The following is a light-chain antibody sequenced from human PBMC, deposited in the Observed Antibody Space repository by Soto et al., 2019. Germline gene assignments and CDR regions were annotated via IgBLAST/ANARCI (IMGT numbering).Light chain of an antibody. Sequence: QSVLTQPASVSGSPGQSITISCTGTSSDVCGYNYVSWYQQHPGKAPKLMIYEVSNRPSGVSNRFSGSKSGNTASLTISGLQAEDEADYFCNSYGSTSTRYVFGTGPKLTVL. CDR1: SSDVCGYNY. CDR2: EVS. V-gene: IGLV2-14*01. J-gene: IGLJ1*01. CDR3: NSYGSTSTRYV.